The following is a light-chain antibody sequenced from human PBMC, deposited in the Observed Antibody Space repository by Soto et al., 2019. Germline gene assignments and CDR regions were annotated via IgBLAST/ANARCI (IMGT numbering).Light chain of an antibody. CDR3: QQRSNWPPIT. V-gene: IGKV3-11*01. CDR2: DAS. CDR1: QSVSSY. Sequence: EIVMTQSPATLFLSPGERATLSCRASQSVSSYLAWYQQKPGQAPRLLIYDASNRATGIPARFSGSGSGTDFTLTISSLEPEDFAVYYCQQRSNWPPITFGQGTRLEIK. J-gene: IGKJ5*01.